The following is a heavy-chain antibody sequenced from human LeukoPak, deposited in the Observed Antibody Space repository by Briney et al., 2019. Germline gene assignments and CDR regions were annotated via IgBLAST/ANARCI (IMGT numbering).Heavy chain of an antibody. CDR3: ARGGHSSGYYFIDY. J-gene: IGHJ4*02. CDR2: IYYSGST. V-gene: IGHV4-59*01. CDR1: GGSISSYY. D-gene: IGHD3-22*01. Sequence: SETLSLTCTVSGGSISSYYWSWNRQPPGKGLEWIGYIYYSGSTNYNPSLKSRVTISVDTSKNQFSLKLSSVTAADTAVYYCARGGHSSGYYFIDYWGQGTLITVSS.